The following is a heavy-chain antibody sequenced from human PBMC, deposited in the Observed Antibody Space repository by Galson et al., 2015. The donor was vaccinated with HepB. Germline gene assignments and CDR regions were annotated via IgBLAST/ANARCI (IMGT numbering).Heavy chain of an antibody. V-gene: IGHV3-7*01. CDR1: GFTFSTYW. D-gene: IGHD3-3*01. CDR2: IKQDGSEK. Sequence: SLRLSCAASGFTFSTYWMSWARQAPGKGLEWVAKIKQDGSEKYFVDSVKGRFTISRDNAKNSLYLHMSSLRAEDTGVYYCARYDFWTGSYQDYWGQGTLVTISS. J-gene: IGHJ4*02. CDR3: ARYDFWTGSYQDY.